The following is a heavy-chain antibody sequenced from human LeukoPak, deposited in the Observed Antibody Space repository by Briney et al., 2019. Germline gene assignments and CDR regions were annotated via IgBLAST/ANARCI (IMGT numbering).Heavy chain of an antibody. J-gene: IGHJ4*02. CDR1: GGSISSSSYY. D-gene: IGHD5-12*01. CDR3: ARGSGYSLTHS. Sequence: PSETLSLTCTVSGGSISSSSYYWGWIRQPPGKGLEWIGSIYYSGTTSYNPSVRSRVTILVDRSTKQFSLKLTSVTTADTAVYYCARGSGYSLTHSWGQGILVTVSS. V-gene: IGHV4-39*07. CDR2: IYYSGTT.